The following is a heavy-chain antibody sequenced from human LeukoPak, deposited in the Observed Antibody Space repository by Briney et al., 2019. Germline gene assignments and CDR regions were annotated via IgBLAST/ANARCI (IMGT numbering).Heavy chain of an antibody. CDR3: ARFYYNPISAFDI. CDR2: IYYSGNS. D-gene: IGHD3-10*01. J-gene: IGHJ3*02. Sequence: SETLSLTCMVSLVSLINYYWSWLRPPPGKGGEWIGYIYYSGNSDYNPSLKSRVTISVDTSKNQFSLKLTSVTHANTAVYFGARFYYNPISAFDIWGQGTVVTVSS. V-gene: IGHV4-59*01. CDR1: LVSLINYY.